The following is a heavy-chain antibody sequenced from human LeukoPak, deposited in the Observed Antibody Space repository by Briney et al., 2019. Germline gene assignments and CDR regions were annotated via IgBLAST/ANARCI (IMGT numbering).Heavy chain of an antibody. CDR2: IHSSGTT. D-gene: IGHD3-22*01. V-gene: IGHV4-4*09. J-gene: IGHJ4*02. Sequence: SETLSLTCTVSGGSIISYYWDWIRQPPGEGLEWIGYIHSSGTTHYSPSLDSRVTMSVDTAKNQFSLKLTSVSAADTAVYYCARHHRSGYGGTYFDYWGQGALVTVSS. CDR1: GGSIISYY. CDR3: ARHHRSGYGGTYFDY.